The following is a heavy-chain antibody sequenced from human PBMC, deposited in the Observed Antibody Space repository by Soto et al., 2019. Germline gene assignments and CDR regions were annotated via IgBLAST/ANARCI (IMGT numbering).Heavy chain of an antibody. J-gene: IGHJ6*02. D-gene: IGHD3-3*01. CDR3: ARGRITIFGVVRRDYYYGMDV. CDR1: GGTFSSYA. CDR2: IIPIFGTA. Sequence: SVKVSCKASGGTFSSYAISWVRQAPGQGLEWMGGIIPIFGTANYAQKFQGRVTITADKSTSTAYMELSSLRSEDTAVYYCARGRITIFGVVRRDYYYGMDVWGQGTMVTVSS. V-gene: IGHV1-69*06.